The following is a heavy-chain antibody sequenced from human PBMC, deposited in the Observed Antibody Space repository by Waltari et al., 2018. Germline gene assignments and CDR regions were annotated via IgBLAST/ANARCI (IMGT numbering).Heavy chain of an antibody. CDR1: GFTFSSYA. V-gene: IGHV3-23*04. Sequence: EVQLVESGGGLVQPGGSLRLSCAASGFTFSSYAMSWVRQAPGKGLEWVSAIRGSGGSTDYAYSVKGRFTISRDNSKNTLYLQMNSLRAEDTAVYYCAKESVMITLGVWGGYYMDVWGKGTTVTVSS. CDR2: IRGSGGST. D-gene: IGHD3-16*01. J-gene: IGHJ6*03. CDR3: AKESVMITLGVWGGYYMDV.